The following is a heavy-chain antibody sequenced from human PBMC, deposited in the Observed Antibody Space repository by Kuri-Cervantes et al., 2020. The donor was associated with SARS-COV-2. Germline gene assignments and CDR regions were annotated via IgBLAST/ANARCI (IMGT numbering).Heavy chain of an antibody. D-gene: IGHD3-10*01. J-gene: IGHJ4*02. CDR1: GDSISGGDYN. CDR2: IYYRGIT. V-gene: IGHV4-30-4*01. Sequence: SETLSLTCTVSGDSISGGDYNWSWIRQAPGKGLEWIGNIYYRGITHYASSLKSRVTMSIDTSTNEFSLELRSVTAADTAVYFCARGGVYFGSTTFFNYPDYWGQGTLVTVSS. CDR3: ARGGVYFGSTTFFNYPDY.